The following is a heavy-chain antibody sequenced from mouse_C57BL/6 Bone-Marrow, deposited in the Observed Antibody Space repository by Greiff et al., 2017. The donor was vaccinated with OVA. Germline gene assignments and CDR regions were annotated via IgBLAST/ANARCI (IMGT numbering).Heavy chain of an antibody. J-gene: IGHJ3*01. CDR3: TRLRQAWFAY. CDR1: GYTFTDYE. V-gene: IGHV1-15*01. Sequence: VQGVESGAELVRPGASVTLSCKASGYTFTDYEMHWVKQTPVHGLEWIGAIDPETGGTAYNQKFKGKAILTADKSSSTAYMELRSLTSEDSAVDYCTRLRQAWFAYWGQGTLVTVSA. CDR2: IDPETGGT. D-gene: IGHD2-12*01.